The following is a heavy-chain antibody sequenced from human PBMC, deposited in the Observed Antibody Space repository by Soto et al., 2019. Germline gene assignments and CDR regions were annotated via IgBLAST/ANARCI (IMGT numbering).Heavy chain of an antibody. Sequence: SETLSLTCAVYGGSFSGYYWSWIRQPPGKGLEWIGYMHYSGSTNYNPSLKSRVTISVDMSKNQFFLKLSSVTAADTAVYYCATDLGQPERLFPFSFDYWGQGTLVTVSS. J-gene: IGHJ4*02. CDR2: MHYSGST. CDR1: GGSFSGYY. D-gene: IGHD1-1*01. V-gene: IGHV4-59*01. CDR3: ATDLGQPERLFPFSFDY.